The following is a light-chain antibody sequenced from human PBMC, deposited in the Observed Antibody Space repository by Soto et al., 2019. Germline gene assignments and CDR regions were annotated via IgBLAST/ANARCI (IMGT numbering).Light chain of an antibody. CDR1: SSDVGGYNY. V-gene: IGLV2-8*01. J-gene: IGLJ1*01. CDR2: EVS. CDR3: SSYAGSNNLYV. Sequence: QSALTQPPSASGSPGQSVTISCTGTSSDVGGYNYVSWYQQHPGKAPKLMIYEVSKRPSGVPDRFSGSKSGNTASLGVSGLQAEDEADYYCSSYAGSNNLYVFGTGTKVTVL.